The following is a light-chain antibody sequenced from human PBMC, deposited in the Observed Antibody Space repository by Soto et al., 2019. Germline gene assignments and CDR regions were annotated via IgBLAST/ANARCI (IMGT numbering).Light chain of an antibody. CDR1: QSVSSSY. Sequence: EIVLTQSPGTLSLSPGERATLSCRASQSVSSSYSAWYQQKPGQAPRLLIYGSSSRATGIPDRFSGSGSGTDFTLTISRLEPEDFAVYYCQQYCSSPFTFGGGTKVEIK. V-gene: IGKV3-20*01. CDR3: QQYCSSPFT. J-gene: IGKJ4*01. CDR2: GSS.